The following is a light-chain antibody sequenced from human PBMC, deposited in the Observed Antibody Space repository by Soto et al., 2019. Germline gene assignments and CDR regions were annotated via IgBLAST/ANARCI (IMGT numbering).Light chain of an antibody. V-gene: IGKV1-5*03. Sequence: DIQSTKYDFKMSGSVGDRVPLNFRASQTISSWLAWYQQKPGKAPKLLIYKASTLKSGVPSRFSGGGSGTEFTLTISSLQPDDFATYYCQQYSSYWTFGQRAKVDIK. CDR1: QTISSW. CDR2: KAS. CDR3: QQYSSYWT. J-gene: IGKJ1*01.